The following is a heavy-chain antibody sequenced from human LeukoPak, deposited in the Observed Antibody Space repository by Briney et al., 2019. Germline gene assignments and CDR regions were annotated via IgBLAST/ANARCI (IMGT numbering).Heavy chain of an antibody. CDR1: GGSFSGYY. CDR2: INHSGST. J-gene: IGHJ5*02. CDR3: ARGPYSSGWYRAWFDP. Sequence: SETLSLTCAVYGGSFSGYYWSWIRQPPGKGLEWIGEINHSGSTNYNPSLKSRVSISGDTSKTQLSLKLSSVTAADTAVYYCARGPYSSGWYRAWFDPWGQGTLVTVSS. D-gene: IGHD6-19*01. V-gene: IGHV4-34*01.